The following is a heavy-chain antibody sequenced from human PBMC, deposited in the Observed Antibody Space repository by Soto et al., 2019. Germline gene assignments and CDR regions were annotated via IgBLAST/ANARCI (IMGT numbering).Heavy chain of an antibody. CDR3: ARDLLRFLEWSHYYYGMDV. J-gene: IGHJ6*02. V-gene: IGHV1-8*01. Sequence: ASVKVSCKASGYTFTSYDINWVRQATGQGLEWMGWMNPNSGNTGYAQKFQGRVTMTRNTSISTAYMELRSLRSDDTAVYYCARDLLRFLEWSHYYYGMDVWGQGTTVTVSS. CDR1: GYTFTSYD. D-gene: IGHD3-3*01. CDR2: MNPNSGNT.